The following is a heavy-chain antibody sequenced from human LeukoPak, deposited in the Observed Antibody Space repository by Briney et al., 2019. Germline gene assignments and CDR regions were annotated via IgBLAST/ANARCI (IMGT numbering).Heavy chain of an antibody. CDR3: AKDMHSGDGRWEFDP. CDR1: RLSFSTYA. Sequence: GGFLRLSCVGTRLSFSTYAMTWVRQAPGKGLEWVSGMVGSGKTYYADSVTGRFTISRDNSKNTVYLQMNSLRVEDTAIYYCAKDMHSGDGRWEFDPWGRGTLVAVSS. D-gene: IGHD4-17*01. V-gene: IGHV3-23*01. J-gene: IGHJ5*02. CDR2: MVGSGKT.